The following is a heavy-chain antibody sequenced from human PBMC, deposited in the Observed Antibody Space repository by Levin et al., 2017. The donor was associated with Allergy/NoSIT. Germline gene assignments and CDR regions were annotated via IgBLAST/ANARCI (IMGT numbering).Heavy chain of an antibody. D-gene: IGHD4-17*01. Sequence: GGSLRLSCEASGFSLRDYGMQWVRQTPGKGLEWVAVIWYDGSHKYYADSVKGRFTISRDNSKHTLYLQLDSLRVEDTAVYYCARDGETYGDYIYWYFDLWGPGALVTVSS. CDR1: GFSLRDYG. V-gene: IGHV3-33*01. CDR2: IWYDGSHK. J-gene: IGHJ2*01. CDR3: ARDGETYGDYIYWYFDL.